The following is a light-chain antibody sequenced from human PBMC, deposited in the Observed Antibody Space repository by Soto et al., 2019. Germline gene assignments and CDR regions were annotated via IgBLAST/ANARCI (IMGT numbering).Light chain of an antibody. J-gene: IGKJ5*01. Sequence: IVFTQAPGTLSLSPRESKTISCRASQRVRSYLAWYKQKPGQAPRLLIYDASTGATGIPARFSGSGSGTDFTLTISSLEPEDCAVYYCQQRSNFITFGQGTRLEIK. CDR2: DAS. CDR1: QRVRSY. CDR3: QQRSNFIT. V-gene: IGKV3-11*01.